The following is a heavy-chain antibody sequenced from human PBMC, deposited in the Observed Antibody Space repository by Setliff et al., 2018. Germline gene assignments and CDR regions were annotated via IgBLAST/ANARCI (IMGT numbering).Heavy chain of an antibody. CDR1: GATFSSHG. D-gene: IGHD3-22*01. V-gene: IGHV1-69*05. CDR3: VREGVDSRSSTDYRYYMDV. Sequence: ASVKVSCKASGATFSSHGISWVRQAPGQGLEWMGGTIPMFGTTEYAQKFQGRLTIITDEPTNTAFMQLSSLRSDDTAVYYCVREGVDSRSSTDYRYYMDVWGKGTTVTVSS. CDR2: TIPMFGTT. J-gene: IGHJ6*03.